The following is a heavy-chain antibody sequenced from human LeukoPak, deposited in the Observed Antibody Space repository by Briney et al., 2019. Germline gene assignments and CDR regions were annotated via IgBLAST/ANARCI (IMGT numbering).Heavy chain of an antibody. CDR1: GFTFSSYA. J-gene: IGHJ5*02. D-gene: IGHD6-19*01. Sequence: PGGSLRLSCAASGFTFSSYAMHWVRQAPGKGLEWVAVISYDGSNKYYADSVKGRFTISRDNSKNTLYLQMNSLRAEDTAVYYCAKDPSGWYSTENWFDPWGQGTLVTVSS. CDR3: AKDPSGWYSTENWFDP. CDR2: ISYDGSNK. V-gene: IGHV3-30*04.